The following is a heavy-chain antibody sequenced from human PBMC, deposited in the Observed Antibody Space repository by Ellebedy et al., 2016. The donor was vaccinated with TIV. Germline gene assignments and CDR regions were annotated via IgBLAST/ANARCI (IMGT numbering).Heavy chain of an antibody. Sequence: SETLSLXCHFSGGSISSSCWAWIRQPAGKGLEWIGRIYTSGSTNYNPSLKSRVTMSIDTSKNQFSLNLNSVTAADTAVYYCARRTTTGAYNWFDSWGQGTLVTVSS. CDR1: GGSISSSC. CDR2: IYTSGST. D-gene: IGHD1-1*01. CDR3: ARRTTTGAYNWFDS. J-gene: IGHJ5*01. V-gene: IGHV4-4*07.